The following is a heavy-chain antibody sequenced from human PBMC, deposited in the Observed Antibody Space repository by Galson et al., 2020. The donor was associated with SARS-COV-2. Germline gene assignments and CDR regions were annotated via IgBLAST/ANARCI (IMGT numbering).Heavy chain of an antibody. CDR3: AKVGGSLGWDY. CDR2: ISGSGGST. V-gene: IGHV3-23*01. J-gene: IGHJ4*02. Sequence: GESLKISCAASGFPFSSYAMSWVRQAPGKGLEWVSAISGSGGSTYYADSVKGRFTISRDNSKNTLYLQMNSLRAEDTAVYYCAKVGGSLGWDYRGQGTLVTVSS. D-gene: IGHD2-15*01. CDR1: GFPFSSYA.